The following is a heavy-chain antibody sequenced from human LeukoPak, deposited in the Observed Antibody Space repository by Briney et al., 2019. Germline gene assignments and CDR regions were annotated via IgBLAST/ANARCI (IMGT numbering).Heavy chain of an antibody. CDR3: ARDMWQQFDWFDP. J-gene: IGHJ5*02. V-gene: IGHV1-2*02. Sequence: ASVKISCKASGYTFSGYYMHWVRQAPGQGLEWMGWINPNTGDTNYTQKFQGRVTMTRDTSLSTAYMELSRLRSDDTAVYFCARDMWQQFDWFDPWGQGTLLTVSS. CDR2: INPNTGDT. CDR1: GYTFSGYY. D-gene: IGHD6-13*01.